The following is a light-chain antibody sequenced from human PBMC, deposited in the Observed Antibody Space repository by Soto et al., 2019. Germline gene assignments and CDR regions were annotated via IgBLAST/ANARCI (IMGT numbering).Light chain of an antibody. CDR2: EGS. V-gene: IGLV2-23*01. Sequence: QSALTQPASVSGSPGQSISISCTGSSSDVGFSNLVSWYQQLPGKAPKLIIYEGSKRPSGVSNRFSGSKSDNTASLTISGLQAEDEADYYCCSYAVSSTYVFGTGTKLTVL. J-gene: IGLJ1*01. CDR3: CSYAVSSTYV. CDR1: SSDVGFSNL.